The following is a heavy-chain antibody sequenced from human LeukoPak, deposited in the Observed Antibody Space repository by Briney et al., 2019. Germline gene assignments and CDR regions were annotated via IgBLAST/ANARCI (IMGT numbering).Heavy chain of an antibody. Sequence: SETLSLTCTVSGGSISSSSYYWGWIRQPPGKGLEWIGSIYYSGSTYYNPSLKSRVTISVDTSKNQFSLKLSSVTAADTAVYYCARDSRPPLRWPRRLHGWFDPWGQGTLVTVSS. J-gene: IGHJ5*02. CDR2: IYYSGST. D-gene: IGHD5-12*01. CDR1: GGSISSSSYY. V-gene: IGHV4-39*07. CDR3: ARDSRPPLRWPRRLHGWFDP.